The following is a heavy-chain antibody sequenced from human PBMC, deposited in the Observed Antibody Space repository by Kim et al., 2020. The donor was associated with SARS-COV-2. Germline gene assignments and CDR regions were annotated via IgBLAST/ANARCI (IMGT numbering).Heavy chain of an antibody. D-gene: IGHD2-2*01. J-gene: IGHJ3*02. V-gene: IGHV6-1*01. CDR3: ARELVPAARAFDI. Sequence: DYAVSVKSRITINPDTSKNQFSLQLNSVTPEDTAVYYCARELVPAARAFDIWGQGTMVTVSS.